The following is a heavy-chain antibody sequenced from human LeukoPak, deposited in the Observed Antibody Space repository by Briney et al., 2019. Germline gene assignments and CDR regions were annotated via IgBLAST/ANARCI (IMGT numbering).Heavy chain of an antibody. CDR3: ARGRSIAVAVPNWFDP. J-gene: IGHJ5*02. Sequence: GGSLRLSCAASGFTFSSYDMHWVRRAPGKGLEWVSAIGTAGDTYYPGSVKGRFTISRENAKNSLYLQMNSLRAGDMAVYYCARGRSIAVAVPNWFDPWGQGTLVTVSS. D-gene: IGHD6-19*01. CDR2: IGTAGDT. CDR1: GFTFSSYD. V-gene: IGHV3-13*04.